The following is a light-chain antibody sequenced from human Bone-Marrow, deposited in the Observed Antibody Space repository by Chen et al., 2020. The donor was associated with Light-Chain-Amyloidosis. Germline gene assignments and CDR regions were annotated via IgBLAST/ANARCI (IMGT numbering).Light chain of an antibody. CDR1: DLPTKY. CDR3: QSADSSGTYEVI. CDR2: RDT. V-gene: IGLV3-25*03. J-gene: IGLJ2*01. Sequence: YELTQPPSAPVSPGQTARINCSGDDLPTKYAYWYQQKPGQAPVLVIHRDTERPSGISERFSGSSSGTTATLTISGVQAEDEADYHCQSADSSGTYEVIFGGGTKLTVL.